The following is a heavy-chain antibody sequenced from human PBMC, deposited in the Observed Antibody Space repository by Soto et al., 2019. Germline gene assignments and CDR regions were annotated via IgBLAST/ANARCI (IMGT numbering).Heavy chain of an antibody. CDR2: IDSGGNT. V-gene: IGHV3-66*01. Sequence: GGSLRLSCAASGFPVSNFYMSWVRQAPGKGLEWVSVIDSGGNTNYADSVRARFTISRDNSKNTVYLQMNILRVEDTAVYYCARDGSARPEEYWGQGTLVTVSS. D-gene: IGHD3-10*01. J-gene: IGHJ4*02. CDR3: ARDGSARPEEY. CDR1: GFPVSNFY.